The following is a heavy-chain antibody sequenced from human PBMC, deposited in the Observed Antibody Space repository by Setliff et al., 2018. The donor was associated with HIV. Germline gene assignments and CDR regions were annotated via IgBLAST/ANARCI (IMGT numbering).Heavy chain of an antibody. D-gene: IGHD2-15*01. CDR2: TNPNSGRT. V-gene: IGHV1-46*01. CDR3: AKDSGAWSVDH. CDR1: GYTFTSYH. J-gene: IGHJ5*02. Sequence: EASVKVSCKASGYTFTSYHIHWARQAPGQGLEWMTITNPNSGRTTYAQKFQGRVTVTRDTSTSTVFMEVNSLRVGDTAVYYCAKDSGAWSVDHWGQGTLVTVSS.